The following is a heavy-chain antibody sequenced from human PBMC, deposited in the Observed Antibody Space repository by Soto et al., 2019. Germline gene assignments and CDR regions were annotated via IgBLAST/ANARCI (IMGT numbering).Heavy chain of an antibody. CDR3: VRDHIWSFDY. D-gene: IGHD3-10*01. V-gene: IGHV3-72*01. J-gene: IGHJ4*02. CDR1: GSGFTFSDHY. Sequence: DVQLVESGGGLVQPGGSLRLSCVASGSGFTFSDHYMDWVRQAPGKGLDWVGRISNRANGYTTEYAASVNGRFTISRDDSKDSLFLQMNSLRAEDTAVYYCVRDHIWSFDYWGQGTPVTVSS. CDR2: ISNRANGYTT.